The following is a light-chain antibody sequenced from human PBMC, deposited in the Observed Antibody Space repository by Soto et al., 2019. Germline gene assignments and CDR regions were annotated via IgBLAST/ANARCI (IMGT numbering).Light chain of an antibody. CDR2: GNT. V-gene: IGLV1-40*01. J-gene: IGLJ1*01. Sequence: QSVLTQPPSVSGAPGQRVTISCTGSSSNIGAGYDVSWYQQLPGTAPKFLIYGNTDRPSGVPDRFSGSKSGTSASLAITGXQAEDEADYYCQSYDSSLSGYVFGTGTKLTVL. CDR1: SSNIGAGYD. CDR3: QSYDSSLSGYV.